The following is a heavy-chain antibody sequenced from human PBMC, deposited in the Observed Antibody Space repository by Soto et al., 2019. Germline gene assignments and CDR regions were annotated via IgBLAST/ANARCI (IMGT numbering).Heavy chain of an antibody. V-gene: IGHV4-30-2*01. CDR3: AGVPAY. CDR1: GGSISSGGYS. CDR2: IYHSGST. Sequence: QLQLQESGSRLVKPSQTLSLTCAVSGGSISSGGYSWSWIRQPPGKGREWIGYIYHSGSTYYNPSPTGRVTISVARSKNQLSLKLRSVAAADTAVYYCAGVPAYWGRGTLVTVPS. J-gene: IGHJ4*02.